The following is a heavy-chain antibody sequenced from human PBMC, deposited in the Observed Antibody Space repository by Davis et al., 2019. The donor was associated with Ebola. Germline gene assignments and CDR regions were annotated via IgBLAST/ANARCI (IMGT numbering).Heavy chain of an antibody. V-gene: IGHV3-23*01. J-gene: IGHJ6*04. CDR2: ISTLGGST. Sequence: GESLKISCAASGFSFSTYAMTWVRRAPGKGLEWVSAISTLGGSTYYADSVKGRFTISRDNAKNSLYLQMNSLRAEDTAVYYCARDLVVVVAANQGWYYGMDVWGKGTTVSVSS. CDR3: ARDLVVVVAANQGWYYGMDV. CDR1: GFSFSTYA. D-gene: IGHD2-15*01.